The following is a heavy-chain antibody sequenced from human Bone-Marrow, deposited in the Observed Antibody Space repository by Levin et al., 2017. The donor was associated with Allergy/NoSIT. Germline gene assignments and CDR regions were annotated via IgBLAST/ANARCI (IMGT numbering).Heavy chain of an antibody. CDR3: ARVSGYELTHQLDY. CDR2: IYYSGST. CDR1: GGSISSGGYY. J-gene: IGHJ4*02. Sequence: SETLSLTCTVSGGSISSGGYYWSWIRQHPGKGLEWIGYIYYSGSTYYNPSLKSRVTISVDTSKNQFSLKLSSVTAADTAVYYCARVSGYELTHQLDYWGQGTLVTVSS. V-gene: IGHV4-31*03. D-gene: IGHD6-25*01.